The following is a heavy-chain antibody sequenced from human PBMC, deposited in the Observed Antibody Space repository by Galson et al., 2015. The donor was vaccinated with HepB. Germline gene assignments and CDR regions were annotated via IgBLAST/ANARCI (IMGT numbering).Heavy chain of an antibody. D-gene: IGHD3-9*01. CDR2: ISYDGSNK. J-gene: IGHJ4*02. V-gene: IGHV3-30-3*01. CDR3: ARDRGYGILTGCPGY. CDR1: GFTFSSYA. Sequence: SLRLSCAASGFTFSSYAMHWVRQAPGKGLEWVAVISYDGSNKYYADSVKGRFTISRDNSKNTLYLQMNSLRAEDTAVYYCARDRGYGILTGCPGYWGQGTLVTVSS.